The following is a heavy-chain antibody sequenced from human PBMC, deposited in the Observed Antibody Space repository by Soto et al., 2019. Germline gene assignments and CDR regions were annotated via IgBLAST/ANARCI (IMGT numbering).Heavy chain of an antibody. D-gene: IGHD1-26*01. CDR2: LSAYNGDT. V-gene: IGHV1-18*01. J-gene: IGHJ3*01. CDR3: ASWSAIVGGAEALDV. CDR1: GYTFINYG. Sequence: QVQLVQSGAEVKKPGASVRVSCKTSGYTFINYGITWVRQAPGQGLEWMGWLSAYNGDTSSSEKLQDRFTMTTDTSTNTVYMDLRSLTSDDTAVYYCASWSAIVGGAEALDVLGQGTMVIVSS.